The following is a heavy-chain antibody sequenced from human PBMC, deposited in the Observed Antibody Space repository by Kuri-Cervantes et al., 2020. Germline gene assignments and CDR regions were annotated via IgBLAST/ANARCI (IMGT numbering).Heavy chain of an antibody. V-gene: IGHV4-38-2*01. J-gene: IGHJ5*02. CDR2: IYHSGST. Sequence: SETLSLTCAVSGYSISSGYYWGWIRQPPGKGLEWIGSIYHSGSTYYNPSLKSRVTISVDTSKNQFFLKLSSVTAADTAVYYCARLAAAGKLSWFDPWGQGTLVTVSS. D-gene: IGHD6-13*01. CDR1: GYSISSGYY. CDR3: ARLAAAGKLSWFDP.